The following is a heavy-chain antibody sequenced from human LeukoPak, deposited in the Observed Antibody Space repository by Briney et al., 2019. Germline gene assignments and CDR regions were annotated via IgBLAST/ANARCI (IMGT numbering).Heavy chain of an antibody. V-gene: IGHV4-4*07. CDR2: IYTSGST. D-gene: IGHD4-11*01. Sequence: SETLSLTCTVSGGSISSYYWSWIRQPAGKGLEWIGRIYTSGSTNYNPSLKSRLTMSVDTSKNQFSLKLSSVTAADTAVYYCARVRTTVTTNRFDPWGQGTLVTVSS. CDR3: ARVRTTVTTNRFDP. J-gene: IGHJ5*02. CDR1: GGSISSYY.